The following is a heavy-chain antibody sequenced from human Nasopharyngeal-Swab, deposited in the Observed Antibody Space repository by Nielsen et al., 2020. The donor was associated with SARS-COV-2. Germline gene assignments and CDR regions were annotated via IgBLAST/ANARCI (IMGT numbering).Heavy chain of an antibody. J-gene: IGHJ6*03. CDR2: TYYRSKWYN. V-gene: IGHV6-1*01. CDR3: ARARGAYGDYYYYYYTDV. Sequence: IRQSPSRGLEWLGRTYYRSKWYNDYAVSVKSRITINPDTSKNQFSLHLNSVTPEDTAVYYCARARGAYGDYYYYYYTDVW. D-gene: IGHD4-17*01.